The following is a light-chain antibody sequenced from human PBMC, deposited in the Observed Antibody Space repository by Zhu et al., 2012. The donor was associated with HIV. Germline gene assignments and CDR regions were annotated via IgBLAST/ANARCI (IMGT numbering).Light chain of an antibody. J-gene: IGKJ1*01. CDR2: GAS. Sequence: EIVLTQSPGTLSLSPGERATLSCRASQSVSSSYLAWYQQKPGLIYGASSRATGIPDRFSGSGSGTDFTLTISRLEPEDFAVYYCQQYGSSPPWTFGQGPRWKSN. CDR1: QSVSSSY. CDR3: QQYGSSPPWT. V-gene: IGKV3-20*01.